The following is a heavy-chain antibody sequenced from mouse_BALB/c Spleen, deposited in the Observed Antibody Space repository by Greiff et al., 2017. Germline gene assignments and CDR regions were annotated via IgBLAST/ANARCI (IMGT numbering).Heavy chain of an antibody. V-gene: IGHV1S29*02. CDR3: ARRGYYDYSWFAY. Sequence: VQLQQSGPELVKPGASVKISCKASGYTFTDYNMHWVKQSHGKSLEWIGYIYPYNGGTGYNQKFKSKATLTVDNSSSTAYMELRSLTSEDSAVYYCARRGYYDYSWFAYWGQGTLVTVSA. CDR1: GYTFTDYN. D-gene: IGHD2-4*01. CDR2: IYPYNGGT. J-gene: IGHJ3*01.